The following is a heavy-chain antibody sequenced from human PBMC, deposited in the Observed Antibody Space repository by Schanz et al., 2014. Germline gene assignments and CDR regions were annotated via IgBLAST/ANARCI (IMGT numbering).Heavy chain of an antibody. V-gene: IGHV3-23*04. D-gene: IGHD1-26*01. CDR3: VKDLQRELLRDDHYYGMDV. CDR2: IGGSGGST. Sequence: EVQLVESGGGLVQPGGSLTLSCAASGFTFSSYLMSWVRQAPGKGLEWVSGIGGSGGSTDYADSVKGRFTISRDNSKNTVHLQMNSLRAEDTAVYYCVKDLQRELLRDDHYYGMDVWGQGTTVTVSS. J-gene: IGHJ6*02. CDR1: GFTFSSYL.